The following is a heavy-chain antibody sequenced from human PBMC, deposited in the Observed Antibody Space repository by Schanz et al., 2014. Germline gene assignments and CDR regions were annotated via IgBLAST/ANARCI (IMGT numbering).Heavy chain of an antibody. CDR3: GSRGPESYYDY. J-gene: IGHJ4*02. CDR2: ISRSSSTI. CDR1: GFTFSNYN. D-gene: IGHD3-10*01. V-gene: IGHV3-48*04. Sequence: EVQLVESGGGLVQPGGSLRLSCEASGFTFSNYNMNWVRQAPGKGLEWVSYISRSSSTIYYADSVKGRFTISRDNAKNSLYLQMNSRRAEDTAVYYCGSRGPESYYDYWGQGTLVTVSS.